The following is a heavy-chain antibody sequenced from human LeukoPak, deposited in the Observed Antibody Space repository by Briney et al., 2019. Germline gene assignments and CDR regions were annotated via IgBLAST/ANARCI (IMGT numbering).Heavy chain of an antibody. CDR3: ARLWFGELFRKHNWFDP. CDR1: GFTVSSNY. Sequence: PGGSLRLSCAASGFTVSSNYMTWVRQAPGKGLEWVSVIYSDGNTYYADSVKGRFTISRDNSKNTLYLQMNSLRVEDTAVYYCARLWFGELFRKHNWFDPWGQGTLVTVSS. J-gene: IGHJ5*02. D-gene: IGHD3-10*01. CDR2: IYSDGNT. V-gene: IGHV3-66*01.